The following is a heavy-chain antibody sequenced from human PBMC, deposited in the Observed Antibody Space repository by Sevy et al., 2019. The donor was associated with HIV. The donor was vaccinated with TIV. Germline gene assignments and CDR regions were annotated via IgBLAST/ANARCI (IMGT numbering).Heavy chain of an antibody. CDR1: GESFSSYY. J-gene: IGHJ6*02. V-gene: IGHV4-34*01. CDR2: INHSGTT. Sequence: LPETLSLTCAVYGESFSSYYWSWIRQSPGKGLEWIGEINHSGTTNYHPSLKSRVSISADTSKNQFSLKLTSVTAADTGVYYCADRRRVVIPGVVRRRDQFFFYGMAVWGQGTTVTVSS. CDR3: ADRRRVVIPGVVRRRDQFFFYGMAV. D-gene: IGHD2-2*01.